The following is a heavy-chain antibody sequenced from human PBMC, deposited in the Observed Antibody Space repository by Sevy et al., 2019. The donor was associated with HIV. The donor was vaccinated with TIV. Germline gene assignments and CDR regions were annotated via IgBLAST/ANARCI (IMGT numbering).Heavy chain of an antibody. J-gene: IGHJ4*02. V-gene: IGHV3-49*04. CDR1: GFTCGDYC. CDR3: TRWKAAQSIFEY. Sequence: GGALRLSCTASGFTCGDYCMSWVRQAPGKGLEWVAFLKSDVYGGKGDNAASVRGRFVISRDDSKTIAYLQMNDLKTEETGVYYCTRWKAAQSIFEYWGQGALVTVSS. D-gene: IGHD6-13*01. CDR2: LKSDVYGGKG.